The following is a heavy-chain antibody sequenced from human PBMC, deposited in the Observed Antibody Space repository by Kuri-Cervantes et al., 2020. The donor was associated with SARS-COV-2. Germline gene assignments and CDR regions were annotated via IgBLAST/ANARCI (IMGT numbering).Heavy chain of an antibody. D-gene: IGHD1-26*01. Sequence: GESLKISCAASGFTVGSNYMSWVRQAPGKGLEWVSVIYSGGSTYYADSVQGRSTISRDNSKNTLYLQMNSLRVEDTAVYYCAREDRYGGNLNWFDPWGQGTLVTVSS. CDR1: GFTVGSNY. J-gene: IGHJ5*02. CDR3: AREDRYGGNLNWFDP. V-gene: IGHV3-53*01. CDR2: IYSGGST.